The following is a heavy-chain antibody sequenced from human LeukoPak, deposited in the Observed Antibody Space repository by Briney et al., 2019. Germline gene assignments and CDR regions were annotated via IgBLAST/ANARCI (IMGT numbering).Heavy chain of an antibody. CDR1: GYTFTSYG. CDR2: ISAYNGNT. J-gene: IGHJ3*02. Sequence: ASVKVSCKASGYTFTSYGISWVRQAPGQGLEWMGWISAYNGNTNYAQKLQGRVTMTTDTSTSTAYMELRSLRSDDTAVYYCARGGSDYDILTGYPLPDAFDIWGQGTMATVSS. V-gene: IGHV1-18*01. CDR3: ARGGSDYDILTGYPLPDAFDI. D-gene: IGHD3-9*01.